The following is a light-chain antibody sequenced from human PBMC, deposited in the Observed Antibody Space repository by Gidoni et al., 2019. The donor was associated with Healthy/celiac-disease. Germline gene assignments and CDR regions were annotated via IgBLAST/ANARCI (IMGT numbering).Light chain of an antibody. CDR3: QQCYSYPYT. V-gene: IGKV1-8*01. Sequence: IRVTQSPSSFSASTGDRVTITCRASQGISSYLAWYQQKPGKAPKLLIYAASTLQSGVPSRFSGSGSGTDFTLTISCLQSEDFATYYCQQCYSYPYTFGQGTKLEIK. CDR2: AAS. CDR1: QGISSY. J-gene: IGKJ2*01.